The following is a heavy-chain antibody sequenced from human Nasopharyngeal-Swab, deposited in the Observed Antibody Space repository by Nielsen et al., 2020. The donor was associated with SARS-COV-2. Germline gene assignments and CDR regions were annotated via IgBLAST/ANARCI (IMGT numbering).Heavy chain of an antibody. J-gene: IGHJ4*03. CDR1: GFTFSSYA. D-gene: IGHD5-18*01. CDR3: AKGVYSYGYVADLYFDY. V-gene: IGHV3-30*04. CDR2: ISYDGSNK. Sequence: GESLKISCAASGFTFSSYAMHWVRQAPGKGLEWVAVISYDGSNKYYADSVKGRFTISRDNSKNTLYLQMNSLRAEDTAVYYCAKGVYSYGYVADLYFDYWGQGTTVTVSS.